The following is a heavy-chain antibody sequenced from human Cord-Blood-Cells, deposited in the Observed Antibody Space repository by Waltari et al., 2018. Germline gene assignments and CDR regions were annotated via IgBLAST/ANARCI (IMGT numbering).Heavy chain of an antibody. D-gene: IGHD6-6*01. Sequence: QVQLQESGPGLVKPSGTLSLTCAVSGGSISSSNWWSWVRQPPGKGLEWIGEIYHSGSNNDNPSLKSRVTISVDKSKNQFSLKLSSVTAADTAVYYCARNLGAVVEYSSSSGGYYYYGMDVWGQGTTVTVSS. J-gene: IGHJ6*02. CDR1: GGSISSSNW. CDR2: IYHSGSN. V-gene: IGHV4-4*02. CDR3: ARNLGAVVEYSSSSGGYYYYGMDV.